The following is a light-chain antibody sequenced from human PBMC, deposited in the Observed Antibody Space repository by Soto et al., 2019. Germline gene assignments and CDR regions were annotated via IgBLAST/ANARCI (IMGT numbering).Light chain of an antibody. J-gene: IGKJ2*01. CDR3: QQDGSSRGYT. Sequence: EIVLTQSPGTLSLSPGERATLSCRASQSVSSSYLAWYQQKPGQAPRLLIYGASSRATGIPDRFSGSGSGTDVTLTISRLEPEDVAVYYCQQDGSSRGYTFGQGTKLEIK. CDR1: QSVSSSY. V-gene: IGKV3-20*01. CDR2: GAS.